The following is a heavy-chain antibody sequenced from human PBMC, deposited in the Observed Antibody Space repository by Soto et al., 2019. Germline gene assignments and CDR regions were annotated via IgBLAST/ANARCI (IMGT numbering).Heavy chain of an antibody. D-gene: IGHD2-2*01. J-gene: IGHJ6*02. V-gene: IGHV5-51*01. CDR3: ARDRCSSTCCPDYYYYYGMDV. CDR2: IYPGDSDT. CDR1: GYSFTSYW. Sequence: PGESLKISCKGSGYSFTSYWIGWVRQMPGKGLEWMGIIYPGDSDTRYSPSFQGQVTISADKSISTAYLQWSSLKASDTAMYYCARDRCSSTCCPDYYYYYGMDVWGQGTTVTVS.